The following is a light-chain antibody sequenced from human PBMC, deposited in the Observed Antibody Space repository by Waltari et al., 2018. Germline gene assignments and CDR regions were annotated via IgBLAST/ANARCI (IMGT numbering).Light chain of an antibody. J-gene: IGKJ2*01. Sequence: AVQLTQSPSSLSASVGDRVSITCRASQDISNALAWYQQKAGKPPKLLIYDASTLESGVPSKFSGSGSGTYFTLTISSLQPEDFATYYGKHFNSYPPWTFGQGTNLEI. CDR2: DAS. CDR3: KHFNSYPPWT. CDR1: QDISNA. V-gene: IGKV1-13*02.